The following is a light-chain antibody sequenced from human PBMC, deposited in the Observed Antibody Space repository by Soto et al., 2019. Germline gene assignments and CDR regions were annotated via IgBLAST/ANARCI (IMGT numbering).Light chain of an antibody. CDR2: LGS. Sequence: DIVMTQSPLSLPVTPGDPASISCRSNQSLLHSNGYNFLDWYLQKPGQSPHLLVYLGSNRASGVLDRFSGSDSGTDFTLKISRVEAGDVGLYSGMQALQPGFPFGPANRVDIK. CDR1: QSLLHSNGYNF. J-gene: IGKJ3*01. V-gene: IGKV2-28*01. CDR3: MQALQPGFP.